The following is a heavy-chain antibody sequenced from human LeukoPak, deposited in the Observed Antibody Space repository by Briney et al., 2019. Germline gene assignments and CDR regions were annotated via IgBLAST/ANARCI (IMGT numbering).Heavy chain of an antibody. CDR2: INHSGST. D-gene: IGHD6-13*01. V-gene: IGHV4-34*01. Sequence: SETLSLTCTVSGGSISNYYWSWIRQPPGKGLEWIGEINHSGSTNYNPSLKSRVTISVDTSKNQFSLKLSSVTAADTAVYYCASDSSSWYTFDYWGQGTLVTVSS. J-gene: IGHJ4*02. CDR1: GGSISNYY. CDR3: ASDSSSWYTFDY.